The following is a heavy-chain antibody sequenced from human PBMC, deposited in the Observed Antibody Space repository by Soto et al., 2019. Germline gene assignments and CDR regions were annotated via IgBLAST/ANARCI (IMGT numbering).Heavy chain of an antibody. Sequence: ASVKVSCKASGYTFTGYYMHWVRQAPGQGLEWMGWINPNSGGTNYAQKFQGWVTMTRDTSISTAYMELSRLRSDDTAVYYCARVSVRSQFYCSGGSCYWGHFDYWGQGTLVTVSS. CDR3: ARVSVRSQFYCSGGSCYWGHFDY. J-gene: IGHJ4*02. CDR1: GYTFTGYY. CDR2: INPNSGGT. D-gene: IGHD2-15*01. V-gene: IGHV1-2*04.